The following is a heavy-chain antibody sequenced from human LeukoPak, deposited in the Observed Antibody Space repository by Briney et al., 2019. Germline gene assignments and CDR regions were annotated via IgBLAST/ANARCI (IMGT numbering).Heavy chain of an antibody. Sequence: PSETLSLTCTVSGGYISGFYWSWIRQPPEKGLEWIGYVHYSGSTNYNPSLKSRVIISVDSSKNQFSLKLSSVTAADTGVYYCARDPPGYYGSGSYSWGQGTLVTVSS. CDR3: ARDPPGYYGSGSYS. V-gene: IGHV4-59*01. J-gene: IGHJ4*02. CDR2: VHYSGST. CDR1: GGYISGFY. D-gene: IGHD3-10*01.